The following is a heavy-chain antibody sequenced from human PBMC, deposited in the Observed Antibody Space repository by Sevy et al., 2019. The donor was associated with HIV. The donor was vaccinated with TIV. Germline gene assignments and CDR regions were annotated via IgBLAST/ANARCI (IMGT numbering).Heavy chain of an antibody. Sequence: SETLSLTCTVSGGSISSGNYLWSWIRQTPGKGLEWIGTVHYSGRTYYNPSLKSRVTISEDTSKNQFSLNLNSVTAADMAVYFCARNFDYWGQGTLVTVSS. V-gene: IGHV4-39*01. CDR2: VHYSGRT. CDR3: ARNFDY. CDR1: GGSISSGNYL. J-gene: IGHJ4*02.